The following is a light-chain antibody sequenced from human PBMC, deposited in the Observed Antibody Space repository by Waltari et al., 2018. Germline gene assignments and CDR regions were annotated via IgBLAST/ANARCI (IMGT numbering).Light chain of an antibody. CDR2: DAS. Sequence: DIQLTQPPPSLSASVGDRVTITCLASQDITNYLNWYQQKPGKAPKHLIHDASNLETGVPSRFSGSQSGTVFTFTISSLQPEDVATYYCQRYVNLPIFAFGPGTKVDIK. CDR3: QRYVNLPIFA. CDR1: QDITNY. J-gene: IGKJ3*01. V-gene: IGKV1-33*01.